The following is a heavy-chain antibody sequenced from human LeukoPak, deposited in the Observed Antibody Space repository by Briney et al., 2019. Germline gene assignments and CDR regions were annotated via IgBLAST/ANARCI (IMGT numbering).Heavy chain of an antibody. CDR2: IHHSGST. V-gene: IGHV4-34*01. CDR3: ARELGIKGAFDI. Sequence: SETLSLTCAVYGGSFSDYYWSWIRQPPAKGLEWIGEIHHSGSTNYNPSLKRRVTISVAPSKNQFSLKLSSVAAADTAVYYCARELGIKGAFDIWGQGTVVTVSS. D-gene: IGHD7-27*01. J-gene: IGHJ3*02. CDR1: GGSFSDYY.